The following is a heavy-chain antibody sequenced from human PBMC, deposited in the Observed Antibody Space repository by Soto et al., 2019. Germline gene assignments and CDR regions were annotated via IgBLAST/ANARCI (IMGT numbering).Heavy chain of an antibody. CDR2: IYYSGST. V-gene: IGHV4-30-4*01. Sequence: NPSETLSLTCTVSGGSISSGDYYWSWIRQPPGKGLEWIGYIYYSGSTYYNPSLKSRVTISVDTSKNQFSLKLSSVTAADTAVYYCARATDVDTAMVTGFDPWGQGTLVTVSS. CDR3: ARATDVDTAMVTGFDP. J-gene: IGHJ5*02. D-gene: IGHD5-18*01. CDR1: GGSISSGDYY.